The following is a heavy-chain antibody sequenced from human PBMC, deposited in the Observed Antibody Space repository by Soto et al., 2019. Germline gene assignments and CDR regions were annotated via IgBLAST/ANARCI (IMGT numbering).Heavy chain of an antibody. CDR2: ISAAGDP. J-gene: IGHJ6*02. CDR1: GFTFRNYD. CDR3: ARTDRDFYGLDV. Sequence: EVQLVESGGGLVQPGGSLSLSCEASGFTFRNYDMHWVRQGTGKGLEWVSGISAAGDPDYADSVEGRFTISRENAQNSFFLQMNSLRVGDTAVYYCARTDRDFYGLDVWGQGNTVIVSS. V-gene: IGHV3-13*05.